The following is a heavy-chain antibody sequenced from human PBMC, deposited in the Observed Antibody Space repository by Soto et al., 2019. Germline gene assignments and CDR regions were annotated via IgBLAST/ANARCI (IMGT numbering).Heavy chain of an antibody. V-gene: IGHV4-39*01. CDR1: GVSISGSRYY. CDR2: IYYSGST. J-gene: IGHJ4*02. Sequence: PSETLSLTCTVSGVSISGSRYYWGWIRQPPGRGLEWIGNIYYSGSTYYTPALKSRVTLSVDTSKNQFSLNLNSVTAADTAVYYCARGLSTRIAVAGMGYFDSWGQGTLVTVSS. D-gene: IGHD6-19*01. CDR3: ARGLSTRIAVAGMGYFDS.